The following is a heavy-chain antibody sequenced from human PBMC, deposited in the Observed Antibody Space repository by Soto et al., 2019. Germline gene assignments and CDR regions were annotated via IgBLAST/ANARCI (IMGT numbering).Heavy chain of an antibody. J-gene: IGHJ1*01. CDR1: GFSFDDCA. CDR3: AKVSSSSWYFGYFQH. D-gene: IGHD6-13*01. V-gene: IGHV3-9*01. Sequence: GGSLRLSCAASGFSFDDCAMHWVRQAPGKGLEWVTGISWNSGTIGYADSVKGRFTISRDNAKNSLYLQMNSLRAEDTALYYCAKVSSSSWYFGYFQHWGQGTLVTVSS. CDR2: ISWNSGTI.